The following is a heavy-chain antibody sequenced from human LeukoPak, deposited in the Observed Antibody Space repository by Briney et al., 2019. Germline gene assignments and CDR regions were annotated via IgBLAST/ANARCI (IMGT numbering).Heavy chain of an antibody. CDR1: GFSISRGYY. J-gene: IGHJ5*02. V-gene: IGHV4-38-2*01. D-gene: IGHD1-1*01. CDR2: INHSGRT. CDR3: ARERVGSQYHQLISTGGWFDG. Sequence: SETLSLTCAVSGFSISRGYYWGWLRQPPGKGLEWIGHINHSGRTYYNPSLKSRVTLSVDTSKNQFSLDVTSVIAADTALYYCARERVGSQYHQLISTGGWFDGSGQGTLVTASS.